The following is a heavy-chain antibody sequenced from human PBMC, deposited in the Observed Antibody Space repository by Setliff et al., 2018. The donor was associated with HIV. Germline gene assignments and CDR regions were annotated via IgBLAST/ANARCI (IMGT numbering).Heavy chain of an antibody. CDR3: ARHVKRYYYDTSGPYYMDV. CDR2: IYHSGST. CDR1: GYSISSGYY. Sequence: SETLSLTCAVSGYSISSGYYWGWIRQPPGKGLEWIGSIYHSGSTYYNPSLKSRVTISVDTSKNQFSLKLSSVTAADTAVYYCARHVKRYYYDTSGPYYMDVWGKGTTVTVSS. D-gene: IGHD3-22*01. V-gene: IGHV4-38-2*01. J-gene: IGHJ6*03.